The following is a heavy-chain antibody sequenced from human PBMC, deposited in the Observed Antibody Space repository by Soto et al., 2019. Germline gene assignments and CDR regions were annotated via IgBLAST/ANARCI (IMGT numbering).Heavy chain of an antibody. CDR2: IYYSGST. V-gene: IGHV4-30-4*01. CDR1: GGSISSGDYY. Sequence: SETLSLTCTVSGGSISSGDYYWSWIRQPPGKGLEWIGYIYYSGSTYYNPSLKSRVTISVDTSKNQFSLKLSSVTAADAAVYYCARDNILGILYGGMDVWGQGTTVTVSS. J-gene: IGHJ6*02. D-gene: IGHD3-3*01. CDR3: ARDNILGILYGGMDV.